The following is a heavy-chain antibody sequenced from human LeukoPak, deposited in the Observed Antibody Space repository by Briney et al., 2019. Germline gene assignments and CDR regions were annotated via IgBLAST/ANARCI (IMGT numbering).Heavy chain of an antibody. V-gene: IGHV3-49*04. Sequence: PGGSLRLSCAASGFTFCDYAINWVRRAPGRGPEWLSFIRSNAYAGTTEYAASVRGRFTISRDDSKSIAYLQMNSLKTEDTAVYYCARDSTLDRDDYDVKLDYWGQGHLVTVSS. CDR1: GFTFCDYA. CDR3: ARDSTLDRDDYDVKLDY. D-gene: IGHD4-17*01. CDR2: IRSNAYAGTT. J-gene: IGHJ4*02.